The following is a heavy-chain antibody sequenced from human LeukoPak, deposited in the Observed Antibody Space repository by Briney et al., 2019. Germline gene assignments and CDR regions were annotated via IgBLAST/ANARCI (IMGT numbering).Heavy chain of an antibody. D-gene: IGHD4-23*01. V-gene: IGHV4-30-4*01. J-gene: IGHJ4*02. CDR2: IYYSGST. Sequence: SETLSHTCTVSGGSISSGDYYWSWIRQPPGKGLEWIGYIYYSGSTYYNPSLKSRVTISVDTSKNQFSLKLSSVTAADTAVYYCARDLLNEGNHLDYWGQGTLVTVSS. CDR1: GGSISSGDYY. CDR3: ARDLLNEGNHLDY.